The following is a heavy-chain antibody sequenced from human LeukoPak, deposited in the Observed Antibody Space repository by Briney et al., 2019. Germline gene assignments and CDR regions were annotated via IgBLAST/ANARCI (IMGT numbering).Heavy chain of an antibody. V-gene: IGHV4-61*02. J-gene: IGHJ6*03. D-gene: IGHD4-17*01. Sequence: SETLSLTCTVSGGSISSGSYYWSWIRQPAGKGLEWIGRIYTSGSTNYNPSLKSRVTMSVDTSKNQFSLKLSSVTAADTAVYYCASLTTVTTDDYYYYYMDVWGKGTTVTVSS. CDR2: IYTSGST. CDR3: ASLTTVTTDDYYYYYMDV. CDR1: GGSISSGSYY.